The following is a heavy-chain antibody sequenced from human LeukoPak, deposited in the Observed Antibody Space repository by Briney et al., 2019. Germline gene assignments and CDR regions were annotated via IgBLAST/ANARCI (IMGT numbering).Heavy chain of an antibody. CDR1: GGSISNYY. J-gene: IGHJ3*02. D-gene: IGHD2-2*01. V-gene: IGHV4-59*01. Sequence: PSETLSLTCSVSGGSISNYYWSWIRQSPGRGLEWVGYVYYSGITNYNPSLKSRVTMPVDTSKNQFSLKLSSVIAADTAVYYCARDLVPAAIRAFDIWGQETMITVSS. CDR3: ARDLVPAAIRAFDI. CDR2: VYYSGIT.